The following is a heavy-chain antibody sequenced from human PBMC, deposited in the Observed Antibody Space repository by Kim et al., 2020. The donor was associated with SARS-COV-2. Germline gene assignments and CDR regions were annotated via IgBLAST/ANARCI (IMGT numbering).Heavy chain of an antibody. J-gene: IGHJ3*02. CDR3: ASYYDSSGYYLVYAFDI. D-gene: IGHD3-22*01. V-gene: IGHV3-11*06. Sequence: VKGRFTISRDNAKNSLYLQMNSLRAEDTAVYYCASYYDSSGYYLVYAFDIWGQGTMVTVSS.